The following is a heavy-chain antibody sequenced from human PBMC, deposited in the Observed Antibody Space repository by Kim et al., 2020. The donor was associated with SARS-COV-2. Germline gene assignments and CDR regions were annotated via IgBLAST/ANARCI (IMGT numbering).Heavy chain of an antibody. J-gene: IGHJ4*02. V-gene: IGHV4-34*01. D-gene: IGHD3-3*01. Sequence: SETLSLTCAVYGGSFSGYYWSWIRQPPGKGLEWIGEINHSGSTNYNPSLKSRVIISVDTSKNQFSLKLSSVPAADTAVYYCARGQFFRGITIFGVVIRAYFDYWGQGTLVTVSS. CDR3: ARGQFFRGITIFGVVIRAYFDY. CDR1: GGSFSGYY. CDR2: INHSGST.